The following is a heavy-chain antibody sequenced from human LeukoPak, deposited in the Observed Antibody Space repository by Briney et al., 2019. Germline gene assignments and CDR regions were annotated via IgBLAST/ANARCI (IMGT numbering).Heavy chain of an antibody. V-gene: IGHV4-34*01. CDR3: ARLNSPGWFDP. Sequence: SETLSLTCAVYGGSFSGYYWSWIRQAPGKGLEWIGEINHSGSTNYNPSLKSRVTISVDTSKNQFSLKLSSVTAADTAVYYCARLNSPGWFDPWGQGTLVTVSS. J-gene: IGHJ5*02. CDR2: INHSGST. CDR1: GGSFSGYY.